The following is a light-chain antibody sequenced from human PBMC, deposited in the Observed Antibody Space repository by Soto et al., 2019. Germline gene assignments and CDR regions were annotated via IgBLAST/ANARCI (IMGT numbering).Light chain of an antibody. CDR3: QQYGSAPPYT. V-gene: IGKV3-20*01. Sequence: EIVLTQSPGTLSLSPGERATLSCRASQSVSSSYLAWYQQKPGQAPRLLIYGASSRATGIPGSFSGSGSGTGFTLTISSLEPEDFAVNYCQQYGSAPPYTFGQGTKLEIK. CDR1: QSVSSSY. J-gene: IGKJ2*01. CDR2: GAS.